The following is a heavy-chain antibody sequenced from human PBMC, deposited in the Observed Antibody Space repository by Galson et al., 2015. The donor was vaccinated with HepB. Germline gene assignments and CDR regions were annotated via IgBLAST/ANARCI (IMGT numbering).Heavy chain of an antibody. CDR3: AILSSSSPDS. D-gene: IGHD2-2*01. Sequence: CAISGDSVSSQSAAWNWIRQSPSRGLEWLGRTYYRSKWFNDYAVSVKSRITINPDTSKNQFSLHLNSVTPDDTAVYYCAILSSSSPDSWGQGTLVTVSS. V-gene: IGHV6-1*01. J-gene: IGHJ4*02. CDR2: TYYRSKWFN. CDR1: GDSVSSQSAA.